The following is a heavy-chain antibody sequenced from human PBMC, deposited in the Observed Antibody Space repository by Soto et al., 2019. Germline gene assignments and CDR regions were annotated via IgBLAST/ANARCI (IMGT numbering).Heavy chain of an antibody. CDR1: GFTFSSFE. D-gene: IGHD3-16*01. V-gene: IGHV3-23*01. CDR2: ISDDSSRT. J-gene: IGHJ5*01. Sequence: GGSLRLSCAASGFTFSSFEMSWVRQAPGRGLEWVSFISDDSSRTYYADAVKGRFTISRDNSKHTLYLQMNSLTAEDTAVYACVKGGWLDFWGQGTXVTVSS. CDR3: VKGGWLDF.